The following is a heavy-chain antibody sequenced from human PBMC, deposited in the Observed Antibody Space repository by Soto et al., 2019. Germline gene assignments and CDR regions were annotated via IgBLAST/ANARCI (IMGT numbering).Heavy chain of an antibody. CDR2: INPNSGGT. CDR3: ARDELGHYYDSSGYYYRYYYGMDV. Sequence: ASVKVSCKASGYTFTGYYMHWVRQAPGQGLEWMGWINPNSGGTNYAQKFQGWVTMTRDTSISTAYMELSRLRSDDTAVYYCARDELGHYYDSSGYYYRYYYGMDVWG. J-gene: IGHJ6*02. D-gene: IGHD3-22*01. V-gene: IGHV1-2*04. CDR1: GYTFTGYY.